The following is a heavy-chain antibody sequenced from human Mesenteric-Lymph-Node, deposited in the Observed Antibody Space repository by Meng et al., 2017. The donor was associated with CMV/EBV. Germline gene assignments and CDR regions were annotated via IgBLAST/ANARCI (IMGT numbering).Heavy chain of an antibody. V-gene: IGHV4-39*07. Sequence: ESLKISCTVSGGSISSSSYYWGWIRQPPGKGLEWIGSIYYSGSTYYNPSLKSRVTISVDTSKNQFSLKLSSVTAADTAVYYCARGRAWFDPWGQGTLVTVSS. CDR3: ARGRAWFDP. CDR2: IYYSGST. CDR1: GGSISSSSYY. J-gene: IGHJ5*02.